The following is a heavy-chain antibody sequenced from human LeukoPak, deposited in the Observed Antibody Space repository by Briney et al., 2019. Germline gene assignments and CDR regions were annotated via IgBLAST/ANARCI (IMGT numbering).Heavy chain of an antibody. CDR3: ARVIWFGESKRDY. CDR2: IFSGDSI. V-gene: IGHV3-66*01. Sequence: GGSLRLSCAASGFRVDGNYMTWVRQAPGKGLEWVSVIFSGDSIYYADSVKGRFTISRDNSKNTLNLQMNSLRAEDTAMYYCARVIWFGESKRDYWGQGTLVTVSS. CDR1: GFRVDGNY. J-gene: IGHJ4*02. D-gene: IGHD3-10*01.